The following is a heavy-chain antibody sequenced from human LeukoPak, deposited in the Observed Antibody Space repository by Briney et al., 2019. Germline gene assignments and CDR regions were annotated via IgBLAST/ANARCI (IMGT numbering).Heavy chain of an antibody. V-gene: IGHV3-23*01. D-gene: IGHD5-12*01. CDR2: ISGSGGST. Sequence: PGGFLRLSCAASGFTFSSYAMSWVRQAPGKELEWVSAISGSGGSTYYADSVKGRFTISRDNSKNTLYLQMNSLRAEDTAVYYCAKVGGSGYDMEYYFDYWGQGTLVTVSS. J-gene: IGHJ4*02. CDR1: GFTFSSYA. CDR3: AKVGGSGYDMEYYFDY.